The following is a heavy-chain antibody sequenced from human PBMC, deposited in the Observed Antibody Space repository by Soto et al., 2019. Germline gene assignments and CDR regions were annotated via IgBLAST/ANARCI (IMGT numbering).Heavy chain of an antibody. CDR3: ARGKSIFYGMDV. V-gene: IGHV3-11*01. CDR1: GFTFSDYY. D-gene: IGHD2-15*01. J-gene: IGHJ6*02. CDR2: ISSSGTII. Sequence: QVQLVESGGGLVKPGGSLRLSCAASGFTFSDYYIRWIRQAPGKGLEWVSYISSSGTIIYHADSVKGRFTISRDNAKNSLFLQMNSLRAEDTAVYYCARGKSIFYGMDVWGQGTTVTVSS.